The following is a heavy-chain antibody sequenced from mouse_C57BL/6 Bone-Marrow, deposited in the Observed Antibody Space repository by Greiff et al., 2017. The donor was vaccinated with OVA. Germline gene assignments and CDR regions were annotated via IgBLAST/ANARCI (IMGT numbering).Heavy chain of an antibody. D-gene: IGHD1-1*01. CDR1: GFNIKDDY. CDR2: IDPENGDT. J-gene: IGHJ3*01. Sequence: EVQLQQSGAELVRPGASVKLSCTAPGFNIKDDYMHWVKLRPEQGLEWIGWIDPENGDTEYASKFQGKATQTADTSSNTAYLQLSSLTSEDTAVYYCTRYYGSSYDVYWGQATLVTVSA. CDR3: TRYYGSSYDVY. V-gene: IGHV14-4*01.